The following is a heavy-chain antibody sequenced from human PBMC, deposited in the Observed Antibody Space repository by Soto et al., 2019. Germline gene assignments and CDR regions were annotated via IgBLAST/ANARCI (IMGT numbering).Heavy chain of an antibody. CDR3: TRWAPYCSSTSCYGGIYYYYYYMDV. CDR2: IRSKAYGGTT. V-gene: IGHV3-49*03. J-gene: IGHJ6*03. D-gene: IGHD2-2*01. Sequence: GGSLRLSCTASGFTFGDYAMSWFRQAPGKGLEWVGFIRSKAYGGTTEYAASVKGRFTISRDDSKSIAYLQMNSLKTEDTAVYYCTRWAPYCSSTSCYGGIYYYYYYMDVWGKGTTVTVSS. CDR1: GFTFGDYA.